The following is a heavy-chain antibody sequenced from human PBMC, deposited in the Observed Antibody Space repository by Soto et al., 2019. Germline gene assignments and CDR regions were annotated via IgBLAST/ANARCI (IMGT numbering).Heavy chain of an antibody. V-gene: IGHV3-30*04. CDR3: AREDSGDYFAYFDY. Sequence: QVQLVESGGGAVQPGRSLRLSCAASGFTFNHFAMHWVRQAPGKGLDWVAVISYDGRRKSYADSVKGRFTISRDNSERTLELQMTNLTSQDTGIYYCAREDSGDYFAYFDYWGQGSLVAVSS. D-gene: IGHD1-26*01. CDR2: ISYDGRRK. J-gene: IGHJ4*02. CDR1: GFTFNHFA.